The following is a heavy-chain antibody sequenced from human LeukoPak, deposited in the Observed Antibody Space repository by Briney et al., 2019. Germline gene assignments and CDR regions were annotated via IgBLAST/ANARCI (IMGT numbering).Heavy chain of an antibody. Sequence: GGSLRLSCAASGFTVSSNYMSWVRQAPGKGLEWVSAISGSGGSTYYADSVKGRFTISRDNSKNTLYLQMNSLRAEDTAVYYCAKDLGYSGSSYFDYWGQGTLVTVSS. V-gene: IGHV3-23*01. D-gene: IGHD1-26*01. CDR3: AKDLGYSGSSYFDY. J-gene: IGHJ4*02. CDR1: GFTVSSNY. CDR2: ISGSGGST.